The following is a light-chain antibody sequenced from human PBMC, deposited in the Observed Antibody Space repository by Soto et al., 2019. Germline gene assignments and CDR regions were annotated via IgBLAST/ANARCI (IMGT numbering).Light chain of an antibody. CDR2: GAS. J-gene: IGKJ2*01. CDR1: QSVSNSY. CDR3: QQYGNSPRT. Sequence: EIVLTQSPGTLSLSPRERASLSCRASQSVSNSYLAWYQQKPGQAPRLLIYGASSRATGIPDRFSGSGSGTDFTLTISRLEPEDLAVYYCQQYGNSPRTFGQGTKLVIK. V-gene: IGKV3-20*01.